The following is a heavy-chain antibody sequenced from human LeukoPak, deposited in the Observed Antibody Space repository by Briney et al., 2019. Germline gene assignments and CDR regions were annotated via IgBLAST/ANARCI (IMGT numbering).Heavy chain of an antibody. CDR1: GGSFSGYY. J-gene: IGHJ4*02. V-gene: IGHV4-34*01. Sequence: SETLSLTCAVYGGSFSGYYWSWIRQPPGKGLEWIGEINHTGSTNYNPSLKSRVSISVDTSKNQFSLNLSSVTAADTAVYYCARAGRLIITRRFDYWGQGTLVTVSS. D-gene: IGHD3-22*01. CDR2: INHTGST. CDR3: ARAGRLIITRRFDY.